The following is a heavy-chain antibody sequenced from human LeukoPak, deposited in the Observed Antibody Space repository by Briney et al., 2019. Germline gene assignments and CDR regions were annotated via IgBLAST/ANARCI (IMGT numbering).Heavy chain of an antibody. V-gene: IGHV4-31*03. CDR2: IYYSGST. D-gene: IGHD3-10*01. CDR1: GGSISSGGYY. Sequence: SQTLSLTCTVSGGSISSGGYYWSWIRQHPGKGLEWIGYIYYSGSTYYNPSLKSRVTISVDTSKNQFSLKLSSVTAADTAVYYCARDGRFGESRLGMDVRGKGTTVTVSS. CDR3: ARDGRFGESRLGMDV. J-gene: IGHJ6*04.